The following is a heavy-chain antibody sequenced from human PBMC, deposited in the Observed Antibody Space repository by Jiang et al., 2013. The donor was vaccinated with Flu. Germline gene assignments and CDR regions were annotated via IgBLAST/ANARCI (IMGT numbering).Heavy chain of an antibody. D-gene: IGHD6-19*01. V-gene: IGHV3-30-3*01. CDR2: ISYDGSNK. CDR1: FSSYA. Sequence: FSSYAMHWVRQAPGKGLEWVAVISYDGSNKYYADSVKGRFTISRDNSKNTLYLQMNSLRAEDTAVYYCARGIAVAGPTYRFISPFDYWGQGTLVTVSS. J-gene: IGHJ4*02. CDR3: ARGIAVAGPTYRFISPFDY.